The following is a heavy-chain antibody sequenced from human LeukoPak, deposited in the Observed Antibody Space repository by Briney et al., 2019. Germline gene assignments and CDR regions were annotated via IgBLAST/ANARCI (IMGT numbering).Heavy chain of an antibody. Sequence: SETLSLTCTVSGGSIGNNDWTWIRQPPGKGLEYIGYIYYTGATNYYPSLKSRVSISVDTSYNQFSLKLSSVTSADTAVLFYCEHGNSGWLIDNWGQGALVTVSS. V-gene: IGHV4-59*08. D-gene: IGHD6-19*01. J-gene: IGHJ4*02. CDR2: IYYTGAT. CDR3: CEHGNSGWLIDN. CDR1: GGSIGNND.